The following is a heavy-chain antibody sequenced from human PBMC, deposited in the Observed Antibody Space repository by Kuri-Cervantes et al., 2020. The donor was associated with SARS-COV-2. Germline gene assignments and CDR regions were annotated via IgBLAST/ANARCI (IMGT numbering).Heavy chain of an antibody. J-gene: IGHJ6*03. Sequence: SVKVSCKASGGTFSSYAISWVRQAPGQGLEWMGGTIPIFGTANYAQKFQGRVTITADESTSTAYMELSSLRSEDTAVYYCARGGWITGTTSAYYYYYMDVWGKGTTVTVSS. V-gene: IGHV1-69*13. CDR3: ARGGWITGTTSAYYYYYMDV. D-gene: IGHD1-7*01. CDR1: GGTFSSYA. CDR2: TIPIFGTA.